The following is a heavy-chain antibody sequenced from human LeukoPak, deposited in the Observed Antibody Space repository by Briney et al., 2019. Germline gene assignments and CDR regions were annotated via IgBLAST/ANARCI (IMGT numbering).Heavy chain of an antibody. J-gene: IGHJ4*02. CDR3: ARDYYDSSGYYQTRFDY. CDR2: ISPSGGIT. V-gene: IGHV3-21*01. CDR1: GFTFSSHG. D-gene: IGHD3-22*01. Sequence: PGGSLRLSCAASGFTFSSHGMNWVRQAPGKGLEWVSGISPSGGITYYTDSVKGRFTISRDNAKNSLYLQMNSLRAEDTAVYYCARDYYDSSGYYQTRFDYWGQGTLVTVSS.